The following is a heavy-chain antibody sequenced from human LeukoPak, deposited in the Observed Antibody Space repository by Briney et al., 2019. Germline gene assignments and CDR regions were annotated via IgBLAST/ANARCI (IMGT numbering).Heavy chain of an antibody. CDR1: GGTFSSYA. CDR3: ARRYYCSGGSCYSVIIVGAFDI. Sequence: SVKVSCKGCGGTFSSYAISWVRQAPGQGLEWMGGIIPIFGTANCAQKFQGRVTITTDESTSTAYMELSSLRSEDTAVYYCARRYYCSGGSCYSVIIVGAFDIWGQGTMVTVSS. D-gene: IGHD2-15*01. CDR2: IIPIFGTA. V-gene: IGHV1-69*05. J-gene: IGHJ3*02.